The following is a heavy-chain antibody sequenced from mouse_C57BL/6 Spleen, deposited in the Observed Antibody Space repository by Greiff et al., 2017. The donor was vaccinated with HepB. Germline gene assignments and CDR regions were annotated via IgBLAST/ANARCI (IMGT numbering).Heavy chain of an antibody. J-gene: IGHJ3*01. D-gene: IGHD2-3*01. CDR3: ARNGMVTTPFAY. V-gene: IGHV2-9-1*01. CDR2: IWTGGGT. CDR1: GFSLTSYA. Sequence: VQRVESGPGLVAPSQSLSITCTVSGFSLTSYAISWVRQPPGKGLEWLGVIWTGGGTNYNSASKSRLSISNDNAKSQVFLKMNSLQTDDTARYYCARNGMVTTPFAYWGQGTLVTVSA.